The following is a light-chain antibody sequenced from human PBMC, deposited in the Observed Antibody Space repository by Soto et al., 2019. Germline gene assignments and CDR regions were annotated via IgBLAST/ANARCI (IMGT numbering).Light chain of an antibody. V-gene: IGKV1-9*01. Sequence: DIQLTQSPSFLSASVGDRVTITCRASQGISSYLAWYQQKPGKAPELLIYAASTLQSGVPSRFSGSGSGTDFTLTISSLQPEDSATYYCQQLNTYPPWTFGQGTKGEIK. CDR1: QGISSY. CDR2: AAS. J-gene: IGKJ1*01. CDR3: QQLNTYPPWT.